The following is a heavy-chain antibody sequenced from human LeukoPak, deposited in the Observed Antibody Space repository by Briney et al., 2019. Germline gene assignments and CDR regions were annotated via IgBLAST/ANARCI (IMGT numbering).Heavy chain of an antibody. J-gene: IGHJ4*02. D-gene: IGHD3-10*01. CDR2: INHSGST. V-gene: IGHV4-34*01. CDR3: ARVLRRDKITMVRGVYFDY. CDR1: GGSFSGYY. Sequence: PSETLSLTCAVYGGSFSGYYWSWIRQPPGKGLEWIGEINHSGSTNYNPSLKSRATISVDTSKNQFSLKLSSVTAADTAVYYCARVLRRDKITMVRGVYFDYWGQGTLVTVSS.